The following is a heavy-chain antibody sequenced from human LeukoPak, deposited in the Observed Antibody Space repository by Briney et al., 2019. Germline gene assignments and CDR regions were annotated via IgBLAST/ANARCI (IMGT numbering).Heavy chain of an antibody. V-gene: IGHV4-4*07. J-gene: IGHJ4*02. CDR1: GGSISSYY. D-gene: IGHD2-21*02. CDR3: ARDVYCGGDCSYFDS. Sequence: SETLSLTCTVSGGSISSYYWSWIRQPAGKGLEWIGRIYTSGSTKYNPSLKSRVTMSADTSKNQFSLKVSSVTAADTAVYYYARDVYCGGDCSYFDSWGQGTLVVVSS. CDR2: IYTSGST.